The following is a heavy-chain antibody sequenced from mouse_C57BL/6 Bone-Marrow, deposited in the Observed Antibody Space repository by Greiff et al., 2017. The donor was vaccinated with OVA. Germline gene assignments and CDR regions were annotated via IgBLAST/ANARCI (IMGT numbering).Heavy chain of an antibody. D-gene: IGHD6-1*01. J-gene: IGHJ3*01. V-gene: IGHV1-75*01. CDR2: IFPGSGST. CDR1: GYTFTDYY. Sequence: QVQLKQSGPELVKPGASVKISCKASGYTFTDYYINWVKQRPGQGLEWIGWIFPGSGSTYYNEKFKGKATLTVDKSSSTAYMLLSSLTSEDSAVYFCARHEASLPRHPWFAYWGQGTLVTVSA. CDR3: ARHEASLPRHPWFAY.